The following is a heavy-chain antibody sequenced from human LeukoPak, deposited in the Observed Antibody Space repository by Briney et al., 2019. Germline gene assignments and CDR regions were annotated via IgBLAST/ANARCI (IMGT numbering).Heavy chain of an antibody. V-gene: IGHV3-23*01. CDR3: AKCYYDSSGYYFGAFDI. Sequence: GGSLRLSCAASGFTFSNYAMSWVRQAPGKGLEWVSAISGSGGSTYYADSVKGRFTNSRDNSRNTLYLQMNSLRAEDTAVYYCAKCYYDSSGYYFGAFDIWGQGTMVTVSS. CDR1: GFTFSNYA. CDR2: ISGSGGST. D-gene: IGHD3-22*01. J-gene: IGHJ3*02.